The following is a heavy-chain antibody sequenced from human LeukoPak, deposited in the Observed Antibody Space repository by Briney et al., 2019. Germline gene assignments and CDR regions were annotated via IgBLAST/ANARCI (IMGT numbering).Heavy chain of an antibody. V-gene: IGHV3-23*01. Sequence: GGSLRLSCAASGFTFSSYAMSWVRQAPGQGLEWVSTISDSGGSTCYADSVKGRFTLSRDNSKSTLSLQMNSLRADGAAVYYCATQNFDYWGQGTLVTVSS. CDR1: GFTFSSYA. CDR2: ISDSGGST. J-gene: IGHJ4*02. CDR3: ATQNFDY.